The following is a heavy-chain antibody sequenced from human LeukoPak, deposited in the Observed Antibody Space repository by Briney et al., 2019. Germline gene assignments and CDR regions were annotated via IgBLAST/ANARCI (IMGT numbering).Heavy chain of an antibody. J-gene: IGHJ4*02. V-gene: IGHV1-2*02. CDR2: INPNSGGT. D-gene: IGHD3-10*01. CDR3: ARGQYYYGSGSYVFDY. CDR1: GYTFTGYY. Sequence: ASVKVSCKASGYTFTGYYMHWVRQAPGQGLEWMGWINPNSGGTNYAQKLQGRVTMTRDTSISTAYMELSRLRSDDTAVYYCARGQYYYGSGSYVFDYWGQGTLVTVSS.